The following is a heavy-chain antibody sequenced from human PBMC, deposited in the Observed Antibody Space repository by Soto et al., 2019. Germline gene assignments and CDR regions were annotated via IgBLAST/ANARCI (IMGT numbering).Heavy chain of an antibody. J-gene: IGHJ3*01. CDR1: GGSISSSNW. CDR2: IHHSGTT. Sequence: QVQLQESGPGLVKPSGTLSLTCAVSGGSISSSNWWSWVRQSPGKGLEWIGEIHHSGTTNYNLSLKSRVTISVDKSKNQLYLELYSVTAADTAVYYCAREESDDAFDVWGQGTLVTVSS. V-gene: IGHV4-4*02. D-gene: IGHD3-10*01. CDR3: AREESDDAFDV.